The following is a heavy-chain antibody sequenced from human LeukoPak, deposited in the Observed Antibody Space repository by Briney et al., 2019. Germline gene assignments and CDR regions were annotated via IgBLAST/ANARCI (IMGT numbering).Heavy chain of an antibody. CDR3: AVYSTSSGWFDP. CDR2: IYYSETI. J-gene: IGHJ5*02. D-gene: IGHD6-6*01. V-gene: IGHV4-39*01. Sequence: PSETLSLTCTVSGGSISSTSYHWGWMRQPPGKGWEWVGNIYYSETIYYNPSLKRRVTISVDTSENQFSLMLSSVTAADTAVYYCAVYSTSSGWFDPWGQGTLVTVSS. CDR1: GGSISSTSYH.